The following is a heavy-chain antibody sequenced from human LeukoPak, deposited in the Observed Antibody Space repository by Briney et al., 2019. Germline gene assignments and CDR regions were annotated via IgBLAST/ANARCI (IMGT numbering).Heavy chain of an antibody. CDR3: ARYYYDSSGYYTYFDY. D-gene: IGHD3-22*01. V-gene: IGHV4-61*05. CDR1: GGSISSSSYY. Sequence: SETLSLTCTVSGGSISSSSYYWSWIRQPPGKGLEWIGYIYYSGSTNYNPSLKSRVTISVDTSKNQFSLKLSSVTAADTAVYYCARYYYDSSGYYTYFDYWGQGTLVTVSS. J-gene: IGHJ4*02. CDR2: IYYSGST.